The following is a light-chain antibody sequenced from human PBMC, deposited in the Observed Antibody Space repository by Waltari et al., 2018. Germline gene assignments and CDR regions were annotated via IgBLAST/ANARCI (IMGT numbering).Light chain of an antibody. V-gene: IGKV3-15*01. CDR2: DAS. Sequence: VVLTQSPATLSVSPGESAIISCRASQSVGSNLAWYQQKPGQAPRLLIYDASTRATSIPAKFRGSGSGTEFTLTINSLQSEDSATYYCQQYNRWPPITFGQGTRLEIK. CDR3: QQYNRWPPIT. CDR1: QSVGSN. J-gene: IGKJ5*01.